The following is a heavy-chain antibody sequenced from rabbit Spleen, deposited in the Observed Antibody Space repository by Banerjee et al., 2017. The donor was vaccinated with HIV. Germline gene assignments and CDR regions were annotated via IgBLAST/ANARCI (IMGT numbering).Heavy chain of an antibody. CDR1: GFTLSNYY. CDR3: VREVAARFNL. D-gene: IGHD4-1*01. Sequence: QLKESGGGLVQPGGSLKLSCKASGFTLSNYYMNWVRQAPGKGLEWIGYIDPVFGSTYYANGVNGRFTISSHNAQNTLYLQLNSLTAADTATYFCVREVAARFNLWGQGTLVTVS. J-gene: IGHJ4*01. CDR2: IDPVFGST. V-gene: IGHV1S7*01.